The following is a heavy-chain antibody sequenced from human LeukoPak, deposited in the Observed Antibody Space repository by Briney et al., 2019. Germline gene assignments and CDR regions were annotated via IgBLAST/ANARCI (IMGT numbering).Heavy chain of an antibody. CDR2: ISSSSSYI. CDR1: AFTFSSYS. D-gene: IGHD3-16*01. J-gene: IGHJ4*02. CDR3: ARDGGSGNPVFVHDY. Sequence: PGGSLRLSCAASAFTFSSYSMNWVRQAPGKGLEWVSSISSSSSYIYYADSVKGRFTISRDNAKNSLYLQMNSLRAEDTAVYYCARDGGSGNPVFVHDYWGQGTLVTVSS. V-gene: IGHV3-21*01.